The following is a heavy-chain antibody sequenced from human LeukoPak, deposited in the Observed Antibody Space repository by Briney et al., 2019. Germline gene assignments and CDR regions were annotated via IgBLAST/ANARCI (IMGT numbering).Heavy chain of an antibody. CDR3: ARDLLEWPYYYYMDV. CDR1: GGSISSNY. V-gene: IGHV4-4*07. CDR2: VFASGST. J-gene: IGHJ6*03. Sequence: SETLSLTCTVSGGSISSNYWSWIRQPAGKGLEWIGRVFASGSTNYNPSLKSRVTISVDTSKNQFSLKLSSVTAADTAVYYCARDLLEWPYYYYMDVWGKGTTVTVSS. D-gene: IGHD3-3*01.